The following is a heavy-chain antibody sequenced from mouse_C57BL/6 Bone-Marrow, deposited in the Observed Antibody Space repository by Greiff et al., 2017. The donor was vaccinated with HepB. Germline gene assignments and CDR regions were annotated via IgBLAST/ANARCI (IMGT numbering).Heavy chain of an antibody. CDR2: ISSGSSTI. J-gene: IGHJ4*01. V-gene: IGHV5-17*01. D-gene: IGHD1-1*01. CDR3: ARGPINYYGSSMDY. Sequence: EVKLMESGGGLVKPGGSLKLSCAASGFTFSDYGMHWVRQAPEKGLEWVAYISSGSSTIYYADTVKGRFTISRDNAKNTLFLQMTSLRSEDTAMYYCARGPINYYGSSMDYWGQGTSVTVSS. CDR1: GFTFSDYG.